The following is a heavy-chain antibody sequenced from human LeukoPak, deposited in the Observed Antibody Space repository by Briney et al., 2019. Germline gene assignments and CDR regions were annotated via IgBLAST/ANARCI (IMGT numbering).Heavy chain of an antibody. J-gene: IGHJ4*02. CDR3: AKGGTPVLRGVLFDY. Sequence: GGSLRLSCAASGFTFRSYGMHWVRQAPGKGLEWVAVISYDGSNKYYADSVKGRFTVSRDNSKNTLYLQMNSLRAEDTAVYYCAKGGTPVLRGVLFDYWGQGTLVTVSS. V-gene: IGHV3-30*18. CDR2: ISYDGSNK. D-gene: IGHD1-26*01. CDR1: GFTFRSYG.